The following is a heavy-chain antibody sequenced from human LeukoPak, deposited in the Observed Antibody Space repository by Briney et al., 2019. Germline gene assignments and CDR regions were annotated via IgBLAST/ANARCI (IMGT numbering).Heavy chain of an antibody. CDR2: IYYTGST. D-gene: IGHD6-13*01. CDR3: ARLSAAGTISVDS. Sequence: SETLSLTCIVSGASINSSSYYWGWIRQPPGKGLEWIGNIYYTGSTYYNPSLKSRVTISVDRSKNQFSLKLSSVTAADTAVYYCARLSAAGTISVDSWGQGTLVTVSS. V-gene: IGHV4-39*01. CDR1: GASINSSSYY. J-gene: IGHJ4*02.